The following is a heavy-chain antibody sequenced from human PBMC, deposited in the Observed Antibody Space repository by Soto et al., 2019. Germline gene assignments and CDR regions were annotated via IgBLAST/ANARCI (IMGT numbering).Heavy chain of an antibody. CDR2: MKSKSEGETT. J-gene: IGHJ4*02. D-gene: IGHD3-22*01. CDR3: TAQFYFDASGYSFDL. V-gene: IGHV3-15*01. CDR1: GFTFNNAW. Sequence: TGGSLRLSCAACGFTFNNAWMGWVRQAPGQGLEWVGHMKSKSEGETTDYAAPVKGRFTISRDDSKNTVYLQMNSLTTEDTAVYYCTAQFYFDASGYSFDLWGQGTLVTVSS.